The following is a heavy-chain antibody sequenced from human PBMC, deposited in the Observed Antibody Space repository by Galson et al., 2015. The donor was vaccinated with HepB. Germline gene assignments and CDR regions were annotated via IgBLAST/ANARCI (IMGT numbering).Heavy chain of an antibody. Sequence: SLRLSCAASGFTFSSYAMSWVRQAPGKGLEWVSAISGSGGSTYYADSVKGRFTISRDNSKNTLYLQMNSLRAEDTAVYYCVKEGTSKYHYYYYYMDVWGKGTTVTVSS. J-gene: IGHJ6*03. V-gene: IGHV3-23*01. CDR2: ISGSGGST. CDR1: GFTFSSYA. CDR3: VKEGTSKYHYYYYYMDV. D-gene: IGHD2/OR15-2a*01.